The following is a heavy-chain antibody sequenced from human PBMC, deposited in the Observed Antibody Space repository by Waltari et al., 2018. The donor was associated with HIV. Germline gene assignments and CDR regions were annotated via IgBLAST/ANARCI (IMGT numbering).Heavy chain of an antibody. CDR1: GTTFDDSA. J-gene: IGHJ6*02. D-gene: IGHD3-3*01. V-gene: IGHV3-9*01. CDR2: ISWNSGDI. Sequence: LVESGGGSVQPGRSLRLSCTGSGTTFDDSAMHWVRQPPGKGLEWVSGISWNSGDIAYADSVKGRFTISRDNTKNSLFLQMNSVRVEDTALYYCVKDGASTIFGVLNGMDVWGQGTTVTVSS. CDR3: VKDGASTIFGVLNGMDV.